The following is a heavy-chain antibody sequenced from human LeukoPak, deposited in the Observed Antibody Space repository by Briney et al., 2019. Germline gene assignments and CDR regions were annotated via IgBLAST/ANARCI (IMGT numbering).Heavy chain of an antibody. CDR1: VGFIRSYY. Sequence: SETLSLTCTFSVGFIRSYYWRWIRQPPAKELEGIGYIYYSGSTNYNPSLKSRVTISVDTSKNQFSLKLSSVTAADTAVYYCARVGKQWLVDFDYWGQGTLVTVSS. CDR3: ARVGKQWLVDFDY. V-gene: IGHV4-59*01. J-gene: IGHJ4*02. CDR2: IYYSGST. D-gene: IGHD6-19*01.